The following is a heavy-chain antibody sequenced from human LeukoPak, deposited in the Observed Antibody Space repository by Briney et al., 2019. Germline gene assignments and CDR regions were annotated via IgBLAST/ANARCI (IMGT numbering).Heavy chain of an antibody. CDR2: INAGNGNT. D-gene: IGHD2-15*01. Sequence: ASVNVSFKGSGYTFTSYALHWVRQPPAQRLEWMGWINAGNGNTKYSQKFQGRVSITRDTSASTGYMELSSLRSEDTAVYYCASSVVGCSGGSCCLGAFDIWGQGKMVTVSS. J-gene: IGHJ3*02. CDR1: GYTFTSYA. CDR3: ASSVVGCSGGSCCLGAFDI. V-gene: IGHV1-3*01.